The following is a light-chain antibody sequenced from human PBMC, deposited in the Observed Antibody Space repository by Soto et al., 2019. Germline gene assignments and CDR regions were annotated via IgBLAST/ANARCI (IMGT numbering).Light chain of an antibody. CDR1: SSNIGSNY. Sequence: QTAVTQPPSASGTPGQRVTISCSGSSSNIGSNYVSWYQQLPGTAPKLLIYSNTRRPSGVPDRFSGSKSATSASLAISGLRSEDEADYYCAAWDDSLSGRVFGGGTKLTVL. CDR3: AAWDDSLSGRV. CDR2: SNT. V-gene: IGLV1-47*02. J-gene: IGLJ3*02.